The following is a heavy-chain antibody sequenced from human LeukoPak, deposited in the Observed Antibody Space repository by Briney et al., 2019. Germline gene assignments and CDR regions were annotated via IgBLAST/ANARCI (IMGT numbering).Heavy chain of an antibody. V-gene: IGHV3-7*01. CDR1: GFTFSSYW. CDR3: ARDSRLLWFGELFSY. Sequence: GGSLRLSCAASGFTFSSYWMSWVRQAPGKGLEWVANIKQDGSEKYYVDSVKGRFTISRDNAKNSLYLQRNSLRAEDTAVYYCARDSRLLWFGELFSYWGQGTLVTVSS. D-gene: IGHD3-10*01. CDR2: IKQDGSEK. J-gene: IGHJ4*02.